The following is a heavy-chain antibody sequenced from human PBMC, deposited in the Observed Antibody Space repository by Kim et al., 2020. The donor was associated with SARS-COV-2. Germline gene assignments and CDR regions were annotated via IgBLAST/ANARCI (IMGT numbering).Heavy chain of an antibody. J-gene: IGHJ6*02. CDR1: GFTFSSYA. CDR3: AKPGWSSSGWYPGYYYGMDV. CDR2: IYSGGSST. D-gene: IGHD6-19*01. Sequence: GGSLRLSCATSGFTFSSYAMSWVRQAPGKGLEWVSVIYSGGSSTYYADSVKGRFTISRDNSKNTLYLQMNSLRAEDTAAYYCAKPGWSSSGWYPGYYYGMDVWGQGTTVTVSS. V-gene: IGHV3-23*03.